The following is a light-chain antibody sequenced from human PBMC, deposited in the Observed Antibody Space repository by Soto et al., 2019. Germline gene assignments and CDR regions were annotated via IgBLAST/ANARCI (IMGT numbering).Light chain of an antibody. CDR2: GAS. CDR1: QSISIY. Sequence: DIQMTQSPSSLSGSVGDRVTITCRASQSISIYLNWYQQKPGKAPKLLIYGASSLQSGVPSRFSGSGSGTDLTLTISSLQPEDFATYYCLQDYNYPFTFGPGTKVDIK. J-gene: IGKJ3*01. CDR3: LQDYNYPFT. V-gene: IGKV1-39*01.